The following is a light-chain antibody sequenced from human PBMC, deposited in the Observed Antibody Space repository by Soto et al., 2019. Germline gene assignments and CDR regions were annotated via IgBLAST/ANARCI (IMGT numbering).Light chain of an antibody. CDR2: DAS. CDR3: QQYGSSPWT. Sequence: EIVMTQSPATLSVSPGERATLSCRASQSVSSNLAWYQQKPGQAPRLLIYDASNRATGIPDRFSGGGSGTDFALTISRLEPEDFAVYYCQQYGSSPWTFGQGTKVDIK. V-gene: IGKV3-20*01. J-gene: IGKJ1*01. CDR1: QSVSSN.